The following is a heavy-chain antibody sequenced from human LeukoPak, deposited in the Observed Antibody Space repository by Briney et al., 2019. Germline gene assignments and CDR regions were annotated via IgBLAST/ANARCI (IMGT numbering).Heavy chain of an antibody. CDR1: GFTFSSYA. Sequence: GGSLRLSCAASGFTFSSYAMHWVRQAPGKGLEWVAVISYDGSNKYYADSVKGRFTISRDNSKNTLYLQTNSLRAEDTAVYYCARDFLELTYYFDYWGQGTLVTVSS. CDR3: ARDFLELTYYFDY. CDR2: ISYDGSNK. D-gene: IGHD1-7*01. V-gene: IGHV3-30-3*01. J-gene: IGHJ4*02.